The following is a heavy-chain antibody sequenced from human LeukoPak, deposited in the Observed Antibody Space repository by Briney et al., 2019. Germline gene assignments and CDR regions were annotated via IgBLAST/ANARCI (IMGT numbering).Heavy chain of an antibody. CDR2: ISAYNGNT. J-gene: IGHJ4*02. Sequence: GASVKVSCKASGYTFTSYGISWVRQAPGQGLEWMGWISAYNGNTNYAQKLQGRVTMTTDTSTSTAYMEPRSLRSDDTAVYYCARSGGFRYCSSTSCPEDDYFDYWGQGTLVTVSS. CDR1: GYTFTSYG. D-gene: IGHD2-2*01. CDR3: ARSGGFRYCSSTSCPEDDYFDY. V-gene: IGHV1-18*04.